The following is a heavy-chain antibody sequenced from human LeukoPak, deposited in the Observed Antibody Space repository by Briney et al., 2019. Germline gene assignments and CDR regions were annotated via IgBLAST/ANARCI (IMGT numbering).Heavy chain of an antibody. Sequence: SQTLSLTCTVSGGSISSGDYYWSWIRQPPGKGLEWIGYIYYSGSTYYNPSLKSRVTISVDTSKNQFSLKLSSVTAADTAVYYCARAAPRGSGSYYSTGNYYYGMDVWGQGTTVTVSS. CDR3: ARAAPRGSGSYYSTGNYYYGMDV. D-gene: IGHD3-10*01. V-gene: IGHV4-30-4*01. CDR2: IYYSGST. J-gene: IGHJ6*02. CDR1: GGSISSGDYY.